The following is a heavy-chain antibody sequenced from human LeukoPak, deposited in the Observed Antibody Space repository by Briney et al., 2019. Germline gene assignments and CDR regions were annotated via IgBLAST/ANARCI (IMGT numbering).Heavy chain of an antibody. J-gene: IGHJ4*02. V-gene: IGHV4-61*03. CDR1: GGSASSRSYH. Sequence: SETLSLTCTASGGSASSRSYHWSWIRQPPGKGLEWIGYIYYNGSTNYNPSLNSRVTSSVDTSKKYFSLKPDSVTAGDTAVYYCAGGTEASLAYWGQGTLVTVSS. D-gene: IGHD6-25*01. CDR3: AGGTEASLAY. CDR2: IYYNGST.